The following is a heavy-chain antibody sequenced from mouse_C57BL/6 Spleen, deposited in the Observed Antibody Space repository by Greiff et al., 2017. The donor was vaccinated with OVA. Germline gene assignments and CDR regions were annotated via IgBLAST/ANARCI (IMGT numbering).Heavy chain of an antibody. V-gene: IGHV1-62-2*01. CDR3: ARHEEDYYGSSSCYFDY. J-gene: IGHJ2*01. CDR1: GYTFTEYT. Sequence: QVQLQQSGAELVKPGASVKLSCKASGYTFTEYTIHWVKQRSGQGLEWIGWFYPGSGSIKYNEKFKDKATLTADKSSSTVYMELSRLTSEDSAVYFCARHEEDYYGSSSCYFDYWGQGTTLTVSS. CDR2: FYPGSGSI. D-gene: IGHD1-1*01.